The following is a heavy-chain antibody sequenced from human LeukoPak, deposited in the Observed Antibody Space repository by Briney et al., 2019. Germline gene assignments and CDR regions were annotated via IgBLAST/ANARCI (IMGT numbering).Heavy chain of an antibody. J-gene: IGHJ5*02. V-gene: IGHV3-23*01. CDR1: GSTFSSYA. D-gene: IGHD4-11*01. Sequence: GRSLRPSWAAAGSTFSSYAMSWVRQPPGKWLEWVSAISGSGGSTYYADSVKGRFTISRDNSKNTLYLQMSSLRAEDTAVYYCAKDGLGYRNPNWFDPWGQGTLVTVSS. CDR3: AKDGLGYRNPNWFDP. CDR2: ISGSGGST.